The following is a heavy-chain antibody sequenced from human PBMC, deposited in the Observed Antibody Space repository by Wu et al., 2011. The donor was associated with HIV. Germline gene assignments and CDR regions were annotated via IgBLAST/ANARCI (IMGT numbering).Heavy chain of an antibody. D-gene: IGHD2/OR15-2a*01. V-gene: IGHV1-69*05. CDR3: ARGAAHYFGPGSWSSYYFDY. Sequence: QVQLVQSGAEVTKPGSSVKVSCKASGDTFSSYVISWVRQAPGQGLEWMGGVVPLFGTAIYAQKFRDRVTITSDEATNTAYMELNSLRFEDTALYFCARGAAHYFGPGSWSSYYFDYWGQGTLVTVSS. CDR2: VVPLFGTA. CDR1: GDTFSSYV. J-gene: IGHJ4*02.